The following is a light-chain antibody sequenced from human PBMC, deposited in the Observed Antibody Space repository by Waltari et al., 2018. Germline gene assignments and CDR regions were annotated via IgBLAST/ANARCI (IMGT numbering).Light chain of an antibody. J-gene: IGKJ2*01. CDR3: QQYDTYPIYT. CDR2: HAS. V-gene: IGKV1-5*01. CDR1: QSMSSW. Sequence: DTQMTQSPSTLSASVGDTVTITCRASQSMSSWLAWYQQKPGKAPKLLIFHASSLESGGPSRFSGGGSGVEFTLTISSLQPDDFATYYCQQYDTYPIYTFGQGTKLEIK.